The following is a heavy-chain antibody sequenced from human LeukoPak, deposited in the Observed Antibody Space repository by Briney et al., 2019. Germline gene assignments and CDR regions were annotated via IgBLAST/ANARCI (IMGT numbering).Heavy chain of an antibody. D-gene: IGHD3-22*01. Sequence: VASVKVSCKASGYTFIGQYIHWVRQAPGQGPEWMGWINPNSGGTNYAQKFQGRVTMTRDTSISTAYMEVSSLRSDDTAVYYCARSYSYDSSGYYGAKWGQGTLVTVSS. V-gene: IGHV1-2*02. CDR3: ARSYSYDSSGYYGAK. J-gene: IGHJ4*02. CDR2: INPNSGGT. CDR1: GYTFIGQY.